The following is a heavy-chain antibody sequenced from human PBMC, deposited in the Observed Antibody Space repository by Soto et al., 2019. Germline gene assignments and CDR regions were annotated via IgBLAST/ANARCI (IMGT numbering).Heavy chain of an antibody. Sequence: HVTLKESGPVLVKPTETLTLTCTVSGFSLSNGKVGVSWIRQPPGKALEWLAHIFSNDEKSYRTSLKSRLTISEDTSKSQVVLTMTNVDPVDTATYYCXRILFGXSVAGGYFYMDVWGKGTTVTVSS. CDR2: IFSNDEK. CDR1: GFSLSNGKVG. CDR3: XRILFGXSVAGGYFYMDV. J-gene: IGHJ6*03. D-gene: IGHD6-19*01. V-gene: IGHV2-26*01.